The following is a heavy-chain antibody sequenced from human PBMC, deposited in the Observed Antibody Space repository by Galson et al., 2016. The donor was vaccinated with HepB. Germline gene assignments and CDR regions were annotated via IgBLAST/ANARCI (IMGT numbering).Heavy chain of an antibody. Sequence: LSLTCTVSGGSISGYYWGWIRQPPGKGLEWIGSVYYSGSTYHNPSPKSRVTIPVDTSKNQFSLKLNSVTAADTAVYYCACADTGRDGYSYGMDVWGQGTTTTVSS. J-gene: IGHJ6*02. CDR2: VYYSGST. V-gene: IGHV4-39*01. CDR1: GGSISGYY. CDR3: ACADTGRDGYSYGMDV. D-gene: IGHD5-18*01.